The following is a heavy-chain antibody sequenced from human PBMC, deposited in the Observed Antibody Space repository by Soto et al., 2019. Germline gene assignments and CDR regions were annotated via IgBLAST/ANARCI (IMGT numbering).Heavy chain of an antibody. V-gene: IGHV1-18*01. CDR3: AREYCSSDSCYGPDF. D-gene: IGHD2-2*01. Sequence: QVPLVQSGAEVKMPGASVKVSCKASGYSLTSYGISWVRQAPGQGLEWMGWISGHDGNTKYTQKLQGRVTVTTDTSTSRAYMDLRSLRSDDTAVYYCAREYCSSDSCYGPDFWGQGTLVTVSS. CDR2: ISGHDGNT. J-gene: IGHJ4*02. CDR1: GYSLTSYG.